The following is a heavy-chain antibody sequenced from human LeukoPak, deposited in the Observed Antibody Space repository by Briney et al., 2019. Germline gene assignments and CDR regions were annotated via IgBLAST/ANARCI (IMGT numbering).Heavy chain of an antibody. CDR2: IIPILGIA. CDR1: GGTFSSDA. D-gene: IGHD5-18*01. V-gene: IGHV1-69*04. Sequence: SVKVSCKASGGTFSSDAISWVRQAPGQGLEWMGRIIPILGIANYAQKFQGRVTITADKSTSTAYMELSSLRSEDTAVYYCARVDTAMVPTHGYYYYYGMDVWGQGTTVTVSS. J-gene: IGHJ6*02. CDR3: ARVDTAMVPTHGYYYYYGMDV.